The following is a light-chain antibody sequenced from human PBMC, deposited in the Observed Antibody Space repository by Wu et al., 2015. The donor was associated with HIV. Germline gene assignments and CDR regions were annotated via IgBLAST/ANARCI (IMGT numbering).Light chain of an antibody. V-gene: IGKV1-5*03. Sequence: DIQMTLSPSTLSASVGDTVTITCRASQSVNTWLAWYQQKSGKAPKLLIYMASSLESGVPSRFSGSGSGTEFTLTISSLQPDDFATYYCQQYNSYSWTFGQGTKVEIK. CDR3: QQYNSYSWT. CDR1: QSVNTW. CDR2: MAS. J-gene: IGKJ1*01.